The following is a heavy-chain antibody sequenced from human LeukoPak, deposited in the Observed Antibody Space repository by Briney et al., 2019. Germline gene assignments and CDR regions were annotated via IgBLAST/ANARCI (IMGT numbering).Heavy chain of an antibody. J-gene: IGHJ5*02. CDR2: ISAYNGNT. CDR1: GYTFTSYG. D-gene: IGHD3-3*01. CDR3: ARGTDYDFWSGYLQKTCWFDP. V-gene: IGHV1-18*01. Sequence: ASVKVSCXASGYTFTSYGISWVRQAPGQGLGWMGWISAYNGNTNYAQKLQGRVTMTTDTSTSTAYMELRSLRSDDTAVYYCARGTDYDFWSGYLQKTCWFDPWGQGTLVTVSS.